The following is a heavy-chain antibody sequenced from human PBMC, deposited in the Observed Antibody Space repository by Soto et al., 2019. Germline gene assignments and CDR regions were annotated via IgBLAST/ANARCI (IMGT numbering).Heavy chain of an antibody. CDR1: GFTFSSNR. J-gene: IGHJ6*03. CDR3: VRTGPYCTATTCFVGYMDV. D-gene: IGHD2-2*01. Sequence: EVQLVESGGGLVQPGGSLRLSCSAPGFTFSSNRMSWVRQAPGEGLEWVANIKHDGSETYYVDSVKGRFTISRDNAKNSLYLQMNSLTVEDTAVYYCVRTGPYCTATTCFVGYMDVWGKGTTVTVSS. V-gene: IGHV3-7*01. CDR2: IKHDGSET.